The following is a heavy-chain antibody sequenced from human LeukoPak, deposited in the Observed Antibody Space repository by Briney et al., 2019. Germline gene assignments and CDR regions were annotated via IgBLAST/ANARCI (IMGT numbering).Heavy chain of an antibody. J-gene: IGHJ5*02. CDR3: ARADRLHGGPYLIGP. D-gene: IGHD2-21*01. CDR1: GYSFTDYY. V-gene: IGHV1-2*02. CDR2: INPNSGGT. Sequence: GASVKVSCKTSGYSFTDYYMHWARQAPGQGLEWMGWINPNSGGTSSAQKFQGRVTMTRDTSITTVYMEVRWLTSDDTAIYYCARADRLHGGPYLIGPWGQGTLVTVSS.